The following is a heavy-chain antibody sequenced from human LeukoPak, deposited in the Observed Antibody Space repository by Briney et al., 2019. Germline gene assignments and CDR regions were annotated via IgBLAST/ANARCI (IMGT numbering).Heavy chain of an antibody. CDR1: GYTFTGYY. Sequence: ASVTVSCKASGYTFTGYYMHWVRQAPGQGLEWMGWMNPNSGNTGYAQKFQGRVTMTRNTSISTAYMELSSLRSEDTAVYYCALSTTGFDYWGQGTLVTVSS. V-gene: IGHV1-8*02. J-gene: IGHJ4*02. CDR3: ALSTTGFDY. CDR2: MNPNSGNT. D-gene: IGHD1-14*01.